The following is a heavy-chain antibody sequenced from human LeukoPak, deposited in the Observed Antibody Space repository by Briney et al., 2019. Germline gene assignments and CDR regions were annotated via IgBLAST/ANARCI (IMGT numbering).Heavy chain of an antibody. D-gene: IGHD3-10*01. CDR3: ARGGVRGPGVDY. V-gene: IGHV3-48*03. J-gene: IGHJ4*02. Sequence: GGSLRLSCAASGFTFSSYEMNWVRQAPGKGLEWVSYISSSGSTIYYADSVKGRFTISRDNAKNSLYLQMNSLRAEDTAVYYCARGGVRGPGVDYWGQGTLVTVSS. CDR2: ISSSGSTI. CDR1: GFTFSSYE.